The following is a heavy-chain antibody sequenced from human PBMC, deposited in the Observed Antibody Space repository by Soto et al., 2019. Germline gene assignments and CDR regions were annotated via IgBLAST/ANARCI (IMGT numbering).Heavy chain of an antibody. V-gene: IGHV1-18*01. J-gene: IGHJ4*02. CDR1: GYTFTGYG. Sequence: ASVKVSCKASGYTFTGYGISWVRQAPGQGLEWMGWISAYNGNTNYAQKFQGRVTMTRNTSISTAYMELSSLRSEDTAVYYCARGGWTYYDFWSGYSPVNFDYWGQGTLVTVSS. CDR3: ARGGWTYYDFWSGYSPVNFDY. D-gene: IGHD3-3*01. CDR2: ISAYNGNT.